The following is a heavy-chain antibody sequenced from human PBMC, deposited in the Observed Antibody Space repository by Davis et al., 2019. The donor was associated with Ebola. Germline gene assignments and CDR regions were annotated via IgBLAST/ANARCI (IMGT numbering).Heavy chain of an antibody. V-gene: IGHV4-34*01. Sequence: MPGGSLRLSCAVCGGSFSGYYWSWIRQPPGKGLEWIGEINHSGSTNYNPSLKSRVTISVDTSKNQFSLKLSSVTAADTAVYYCARGRQSYYYYYMDVWGKGTTVTVSS. CDR1: GGSFSGYY. CDR2: INHSGST. CDR3: ARGRQSYYYYYMDV. J-gene: IGHJ6*03. D-gene: IGHD1-1*01.